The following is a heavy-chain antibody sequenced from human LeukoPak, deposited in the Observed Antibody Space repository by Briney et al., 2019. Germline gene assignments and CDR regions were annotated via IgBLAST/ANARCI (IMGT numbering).Heavy chain of an antibody. CDR3: TKDAGPTYDWFDP. Sequence: PGGSLRLSCAASGFTFDAYGMAWVRQTPGKTLEWVSTISAGGGNTHYADSIKGRFTISRDNSRNILYLEMNSLRADDSATYYCTKDAGPTYDWFDPCGQGTRVSVSS. CDR2: ISAGGGNT. CDR1: GFTFDAYG. J-gene: IGHJ5*02. V-gene: IGHV3-23*01. D-gene: IGHD1-14*01.